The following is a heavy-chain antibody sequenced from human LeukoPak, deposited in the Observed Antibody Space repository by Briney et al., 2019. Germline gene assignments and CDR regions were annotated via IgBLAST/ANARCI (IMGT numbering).Heavy chain of an antibody. CDR3: ARDNYDNSGYYFDY. J-gene: IGHJ4*02. Sequence: SETLSLTCAVYGGSFSGYYWSWIRQPPGKGLEWIGETNHSGSTNYNLSLKSRVTISVDTSKNQLSLKLSSVTAADTAVYYCARDNYDNSGYYFDYWGQGTLVTVSS. V-gene: IGHV4-34*01. CDR1: GGSFSGYY. CDR2: TNHSGST. D-gene: IGHD3-22*01.